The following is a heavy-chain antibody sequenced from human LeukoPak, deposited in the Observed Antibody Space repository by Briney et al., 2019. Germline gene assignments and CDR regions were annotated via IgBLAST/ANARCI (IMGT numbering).Heavy chain of an antibody. D-gene: IGHD2-8*01. V-gene: IGHV4-4*07. CDR1: GDSIRSYY. CDR2: IYTNGNT. J-gene: IGHJ3*02. Sequence: SETLSLTCTASGDSIRSYYWSWIRQAAGKGLEWIGRIYTNGNTNYNPSLKSRVTMSADASRNQFSLTSTSLTAADTAVYYCASVRTYGSDAFDIWGQGTRVTVSS. CDR3: ASVRTYGSDAFDI.